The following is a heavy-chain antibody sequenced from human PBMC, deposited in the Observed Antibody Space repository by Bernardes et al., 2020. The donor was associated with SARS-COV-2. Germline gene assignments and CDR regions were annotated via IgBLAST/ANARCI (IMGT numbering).Heavy chain of an antibody. Sequence: ASVKDSCKASGHTLTGYSIHWVRQAPGQGLEWMGWIDPSSGGTKYAQKFQGRVTMTRDTSSSTAYMELNRLRSDDTAVYYCARGYSFDAYDIWGQGTMVTVSS. J-gene: IGHJ3*02. V-gene: IGHV1-2*02. CDR1: GHTLTGYS. CDR2: IDPSSGGT. D-gene: IGHD6-13*01. CDR3: ARGYSFDAYDI.